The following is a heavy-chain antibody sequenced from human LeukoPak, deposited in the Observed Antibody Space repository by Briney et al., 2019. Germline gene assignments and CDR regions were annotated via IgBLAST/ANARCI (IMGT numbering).Heavy chain of an antibody. D-gene: IGHD1-26*01. CDR2: IKQYGSTK. J-gene: IGHJ4*02. CDR3: ARDTDGSLDY. Sequence: PGGSLRLSCAASGFTFTNSWMAWVRQAPGKGLEWVANIKQYGSTKHYADSLKGRFTISRDNPKNSLYLQMNSLRADDTAVYYCARDTDGSLDYWGQGILVTVAS. V-gene: IGHV3-7*01. CDR1: GFTFTNSW.